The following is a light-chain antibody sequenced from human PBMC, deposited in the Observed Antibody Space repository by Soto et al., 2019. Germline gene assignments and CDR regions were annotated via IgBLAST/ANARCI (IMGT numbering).Light chain of an antibody. V-gene: IGKV1-9*01. CDR2: GTF. CDR1: QDINTY. CDR3: QHLNNYPPFT. J-gene: IGKJ3*01. Sequence: IPLTQSPSSLSASVGDRVSITCRASQDINTYLAWYQQKQGKAPKLLISGTFTLQSGVPSRFNGSGSGTDFTLTISRLQPEDFATYYCQHLNNYPPFTFGPGTKVDLE.